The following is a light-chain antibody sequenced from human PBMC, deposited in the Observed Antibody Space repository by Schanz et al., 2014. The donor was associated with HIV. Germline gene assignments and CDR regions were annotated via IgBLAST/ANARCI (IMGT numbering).Light chain of an antibody. J-gene: IGLJ2*01. Sequence: QSALTQPASVSGSPGQSVTISCTGTYTDIGAYNYVSWYQQHPGRAPRLLIYGVNGRPSGISDRFSGSKSGTAASLTISGLQPEDEADYYCSSYAGSNNLLFGGGTKVTVL. CDR3: SSYAGSNNLL. CDR1: YTDIGAYNY. CDR2: GVN. V-gene: IGLV2-14*03.